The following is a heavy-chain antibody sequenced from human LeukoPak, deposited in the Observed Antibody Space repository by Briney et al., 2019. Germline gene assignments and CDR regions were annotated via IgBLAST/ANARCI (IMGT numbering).Heavy chain of an antibody. D-gene: IGHD4-17*01. Sequence: HPGGSLRLSCAASGFTFSSYGMHWVRQAPGKGLERVAVISYDGSNKHYADSVKGRFTISRDNSKNTLYLQMNSLRAEDTAVYYCAKDRDYGDSPDYWGQGTLVTVSS. V-gene: IGHV3-30*18. CDR1: GFTFSSYG. J-gene: IGHJ4*02. CDR3: AKDRDYGDSPDY. CDR2: ISYDGSNK.